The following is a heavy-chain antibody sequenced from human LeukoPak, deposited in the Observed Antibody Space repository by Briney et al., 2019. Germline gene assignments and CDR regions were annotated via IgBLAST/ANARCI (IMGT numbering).Heavy chain of an antibody. CDR3: VNGESFYGDYGFDY. Sequence: GGSLRHSCVTSGFTFSSYGMNWVRQAPGKGLEWLASIRSHNSDTYYADSLKGRFTISRDNSKNTLYLQMDNLSVDDTAVFYCVNGESFYGDYGFDYWGQGTLVTVSS. J-gene: IGHJ4*02. CDR1: GFTFSSYG. D-gene: IGHD4-17*01. V-gene: IGHV3-30*02. CDR2: IRSHNSDT.